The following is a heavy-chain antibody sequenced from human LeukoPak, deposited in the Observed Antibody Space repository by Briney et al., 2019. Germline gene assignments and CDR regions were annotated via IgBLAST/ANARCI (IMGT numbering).Heavy chain of an antibody. D-gene: IGHD5-12*01. V-gene: IGHV3-23*01. CDR2: ISGSGGST. J-gene: IGHJ4*02. CDR3: AKETGYSGYDYGDY. CDR1: GFTLSSYA. Sequence: QSGGSLRLSCAASGFTLSSYAMSRVRQAPGKGLEWVSGISGSGGSTYYADSVKGRFTISRDNSKNTLYLQMNSLRAEDTAVYYCAKETGYSGYDYGDYWGQGTLVTVSS.